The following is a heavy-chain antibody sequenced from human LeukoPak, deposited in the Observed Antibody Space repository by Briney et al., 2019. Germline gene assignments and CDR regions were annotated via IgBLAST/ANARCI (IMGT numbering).Heavy chain of an antibody. J-gene: IGHJ4*02. D-gene: IGHD3-3*01. CDR1: GGSISSSSYY. V-gene: IGHV4-39*01. Sequence: SETLSLTCTVSGGSISSSSYYWGWIRQPPGKGLEWIGSTFYSGSTYYNPSLKSRVTISVDTSKNQFSLKLSSVTAADTAVYYCARRTDFWSGLMNYWGQGTLVTVSS. CDR2: TFYSGST. CDR3: ARRTDFWSGLMNY.